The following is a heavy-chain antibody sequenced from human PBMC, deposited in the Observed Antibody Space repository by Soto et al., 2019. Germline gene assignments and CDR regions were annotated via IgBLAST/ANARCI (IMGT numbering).Heavy chain of an antibody. CDR1: GYTFTSYA. J-gene: IGHJ2*01. Sequence: QVQLVQSGAEVKKPGASVKVSCKASGYTFTSYAMHWVHQAPGQRLEWMGWINAGNGNTKYSQKFQGRVTITRDTSASTAYMELSSLRSEDTAVYYCARKQQLVPRGYFDLWGRGTLVTVSS. CDR2: INAGNGNT. D-gene: IGHD6-13*01. CDR3: ARKQQLVPRGYFDL. V-gene: IGHV1-3*01.